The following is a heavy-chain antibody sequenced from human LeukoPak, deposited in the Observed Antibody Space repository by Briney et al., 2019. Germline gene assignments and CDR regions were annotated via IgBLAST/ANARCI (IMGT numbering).Heavy chain of an antibody. J-gene: IGHJ3*02. D-gene: IGHD1-14*01. CDR1: GFTFSSSV. CDR3: ARGPGDFDASDI. Sequence: GGSLRLSCAASGFTFSSSVMSWVRQAPGKGPEWVAHIKENGNEQYYADSVKGRFTISRDNVKQSLGLQMNSLRVEDTAVYYCARGPGDFDASDIWGQGTMVTVSS. V-gene: IGHV3-7*01. CDR2: IKENGNEQ.